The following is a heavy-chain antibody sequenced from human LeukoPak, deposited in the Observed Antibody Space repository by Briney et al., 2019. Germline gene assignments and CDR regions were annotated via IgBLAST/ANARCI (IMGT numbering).Heavy chain of an antibody. CDR3: ARVGSTLPFDY. CDR2: IHSGGST. D-gene: IGHD1-26*01. J-gene: IGHJ4*02. V-gene: IGHV3-53*01. CDR1: GFTVSSKY. Sequence: PGGSLRLSCAASGFTVSSKYMSWVRQAPGKGLEWVSVIHSGGSTHYADPVKGRFTISRDNSKNTLYLRMNSLRADDTAVYYCARVGSTLPFDYWGQGTLVTVSS.